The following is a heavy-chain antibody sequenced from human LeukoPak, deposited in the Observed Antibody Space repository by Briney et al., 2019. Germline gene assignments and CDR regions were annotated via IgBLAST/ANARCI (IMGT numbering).Heavy chain of an antibody. CDR3: ARAIWYGSGTTAFDY. CDR2: IYNSGST. CDR1: GGSISSYY. Sequence: SSETLSLTCTVSGGSISSYYWSWIRQPAGKGLEWIGRIYNSGSTNYNTNYNPSLSSRVPMSVDTSKNQFSLKLNSVTAADTAVYYCARAIWYGSGTTAFDYWGQGPLVTVSS. J-gene: IGHJ4*02. V-gene: IGHV4-4*07. D-gene: IGHD3-10*01.